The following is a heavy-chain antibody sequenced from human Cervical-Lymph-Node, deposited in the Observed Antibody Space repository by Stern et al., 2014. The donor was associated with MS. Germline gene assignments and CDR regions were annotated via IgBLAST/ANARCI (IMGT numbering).Heavy chain of an antibody. Sequence: QVQLVQSGPGLVKPSQTLSLTCTVSGDSISSGDYYWNWFRQPPGKGLEWIGYISYSGGTNYNPSLKSRLTMSVDTSKSQFSLRLTSVTAADTAVYYCARGDDSGGYDWFDPWGQGTLVTVSS. CDR3: ARGDDSGGYDWFDP. CDR1: GDSISSGDYY. V-gene: IGHV4-30-4*01. D-gene: IGHD3-22*01. J-gene: IGHJ5*02. CDR2: ISYSGGT.